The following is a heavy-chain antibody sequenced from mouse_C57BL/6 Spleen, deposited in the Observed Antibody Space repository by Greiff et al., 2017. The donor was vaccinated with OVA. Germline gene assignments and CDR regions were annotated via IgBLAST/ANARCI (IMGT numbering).Heavy chain of an antibody. J-gene: IGHJ2*01. CDR1: GYTFTSYW. CDR2: IDPSDSYT. V-gene: IGHV1-50*01. CDR3: ARKAYLYYFDY. Sequence: QVQLQQPGAELVKPGASVKLSCKASGYTFTSYWLQWVKQRPGQGLEWIGEIDPSDSYTNYHQKFKGKATLTVDTSSSTAYMQLSSLTSEDSAVYYCARKAYLYYFDYWGQGTTLTVSS. D-gene: IGHD6-5*01.